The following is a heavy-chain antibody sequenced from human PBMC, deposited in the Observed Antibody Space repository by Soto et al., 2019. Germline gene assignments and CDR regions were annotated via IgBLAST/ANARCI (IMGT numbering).Heavy chain of an antibody. Sequence: SETLSLTCTVSGGSISSGDYYWSWIRQPPGKGLEWIGYIYYSGSTNYNPSLKSRVTISVDTSKNQFSLKLSSVTAADTAVYYCARDELAAAGNYYYGMDVWGQGTTVTVS. J-gene: IGHJ6*02. D-gene: IGHD6-13*01. V-gene: IGHV4-61*08. CDR2: IYYSGST. CDR1: GGSISSGDYY. CDR3: ARDELAAAGNYYYGMDV.